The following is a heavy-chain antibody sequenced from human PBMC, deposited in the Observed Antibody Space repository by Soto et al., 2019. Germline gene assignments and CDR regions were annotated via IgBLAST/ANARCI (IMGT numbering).Heavy chain of an antibody. D-gene: IGHD6-19*01. Sequence: QVQLVQSGAEVKKPGASVKVSCKACGYTFNKYAMHWVRQAPGQGLEWMGWIHAANGNTEDSQNFQGRVTITRDTSASLGYLELSSLTTKDTAVYYCARVPTGGWAAGIDYWGQGTLITVSS. CDR1: GYTFNKYA. CDR2: IHAANGNT. CDR3: ARVPTGGWAAGIDY. J-gene: IGHJ4*02. V-gene: IGHV1-3*01.